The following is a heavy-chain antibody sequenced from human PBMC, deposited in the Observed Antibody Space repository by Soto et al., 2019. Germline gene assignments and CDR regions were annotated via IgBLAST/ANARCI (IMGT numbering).Heavy chain of an antibody. CDR3: ARDQLDSSGWYWKVAFDI. V-gene: IGHV3-23*01. CDR1: GFTFSSYA. J-gene: IGHJ3*02. CDR2: ISGSGGST. D-gene: IGHD6-19*01. Sequence: GGSLRLSCAASGFTFSSYAMSWVRQAPGKGLEWVSAISGSGGSTYYADSVKGRFTISRDNAKNSLYLQMNSLRAEDTAVYYCARDQLDSSGWYWKVAFDIWGQGTMVTVSS.